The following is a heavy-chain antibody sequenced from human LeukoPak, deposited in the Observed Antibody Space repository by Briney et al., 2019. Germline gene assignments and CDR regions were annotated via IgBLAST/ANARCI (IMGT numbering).Heavy chain of an antibody. CDR2: IYYSGST. Sequence: SETLSLTCTVSGGSISSYYWSRIRQPPGKGLEWIGYIYYSGSTNYNPSLKSRVTISVDTSKNQFSLKLSSVTAADTAVYYCARDGSGSYYKPSNDAFDIWGQGTMVTVSS. J-gene: IGHJ3*02. CDR1: GGSISSYY. D-gene: IGHD3-10*01. CDR3: ARDGSGSYYKPSNDAFDI. V-gene: IGHV4-59*01.